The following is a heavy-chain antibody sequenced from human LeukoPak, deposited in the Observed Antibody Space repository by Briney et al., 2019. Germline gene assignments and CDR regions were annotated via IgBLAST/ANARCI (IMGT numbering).Heavy chain of an antibody. CDR2: IRYDGSNK. Sequence: GGSLRLSCAASAFTFSYYGMHWVRQAPGKGLEWVAFIRYDGSNKYYADSVKGRFTISRDNSKNTLYLQMNSLRAEDTAVYYCAREPDYDSSGYYSDYWGQGTLVTVSS. V-gene: IGHV3-30*02. J-gene: IGHJ4*02. CDR3: AREPDYDSSGYYSDY. CDR1: AFTFSYYG. D-gene: IGHD3-22*01.